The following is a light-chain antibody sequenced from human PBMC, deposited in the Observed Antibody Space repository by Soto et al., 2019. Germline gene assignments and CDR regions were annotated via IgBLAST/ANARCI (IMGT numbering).Light chain of an antibody. CDR2: WAS. V-gene: IGKV4-1*01. CDR3: QQYYSTPPT. J-gene: IGKJ1*01. Sequence: DIVMTQSPDSLAVSLGERATINCNSSQSDLYSSNNKNYLAWYQQKPGQPPKLLIYWASTRESGVPDRFSGSGSGTDFTLTISSLQAEDVAVYYCQQYYSTPPTFGQGTKVEI. CDR1: QSDLYSSNNKNY.